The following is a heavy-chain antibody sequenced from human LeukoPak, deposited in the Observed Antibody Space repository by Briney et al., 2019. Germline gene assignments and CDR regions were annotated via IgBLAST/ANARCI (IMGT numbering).Heavy chain of an antibody. Sequence: PGGSLRLSCAASGFTFNAFGMNWVRQAPGKGLEWVAVIWYDGSNKYYADSVKGRFTISRDNSKNTLYLQMNSLRAEDTAVYYCARGDYSSGWYGNYYYGMDVWGQGTTVTVSS. CDR3: ARGDYSSGWYGNYYYGMDV. V-gene: IGHV3-33*08. D-gene: IGHD6-19*01. CDR1: GFTFNAFG. CDR2: IWYDGSNK. J-gene: IGHJ6*02.